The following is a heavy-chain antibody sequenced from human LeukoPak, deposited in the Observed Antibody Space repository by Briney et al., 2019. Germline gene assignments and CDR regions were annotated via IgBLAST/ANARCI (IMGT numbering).Heavy chain of an antibody. Sequence: GGSLRLSCVASGLTVNSNYMSWVRQAPGKGLEWVSAIYSGGATYYADSVKGRFTVSRDDSKNTLYLQMYRLRVEDTAMYYCVSQKRLYAFDIWGQGTMVTASS. D-gene: IGHD6-25*01. CDR3: VSQKRLYAFDI. CDR2: IYSGGAT. V-gene: IGHV3-53*01. CDR1: GLTVNSNY. J-gene: IGHJ3*02.